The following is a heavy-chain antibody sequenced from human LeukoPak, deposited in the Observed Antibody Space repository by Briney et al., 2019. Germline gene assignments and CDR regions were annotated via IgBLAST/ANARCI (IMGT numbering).Heavy chain of an antibody. V-gene: IGHV3-23*01. J-gene: IGHJ4*02. Sequence: PGGSLRLSCAASGFTFSSYAMSWVRQAPGKGLEWVSGVSASAGSTYYADSVKGRFTISRDNSKNTLYVQMNSLRAEDTAVYYCANGWLSLGILDYWGQGTLVTVSS. CDR1: GFTFSSYA. CDR2: VSASAGST. CDR3: ANGWLSLGILDY. D-gene: IGHD7-27*01.